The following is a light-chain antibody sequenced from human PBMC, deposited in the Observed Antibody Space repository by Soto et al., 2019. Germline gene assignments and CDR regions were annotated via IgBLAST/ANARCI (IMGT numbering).Light chain of an antibody. CDR1: SSDLGNYNY. J-gene: IGLJ2*01. V-gene: IGLV2-14*03. CDR3: SSYTINTTIL. Sequence: QSVLTQPASVSGSPGQSITISCTGTSSDLGNYNYVSWYQRHPDKAPKLVIYDVSHRPSGVSHRFSGSKSGNTASLTISGLQAEDEADYYCSSYTINTTILFGGGTQLTVL. CDR2: DVS.